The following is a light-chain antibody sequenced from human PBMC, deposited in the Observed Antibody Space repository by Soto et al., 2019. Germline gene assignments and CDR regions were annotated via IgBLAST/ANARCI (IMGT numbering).Light chain of an antibody. Sequence: EIVLTKSPATLSLSPGERATLSCRASQSVSSYLAWYQQKPGQAPKLLIYDASNRATGIPARFSSSGSGTDFTLTISSLEPEDFAVYYCQQRSNWPRTFGQGTKLEIK. CDR2: DAS. CDR3: QQRSNWPRT. CDR1: QSVSSY. J-gene: IGKJ2*01. V-gene: IGKV3-11*01.